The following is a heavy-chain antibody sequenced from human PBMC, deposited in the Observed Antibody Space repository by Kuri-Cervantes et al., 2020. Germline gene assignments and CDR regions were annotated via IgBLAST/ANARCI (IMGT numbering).Heavy chain of an antibody. Sequence: GESLKISCAASGFTFSGYWMNWVRQTPGNGLVWVSFINGDGSNTMYADSVKGRFTISRDNAKNTLYLQMNSLRAEDTAVYYCSRDPRSLDYWGQGTLVTVSS. CDR2: INGDGSNT. V-gene: IGHV3-74*03. J-gene: IGHJ4*02. CDR3: SRDPRSLDY. CDR1: GFTFSGYW.